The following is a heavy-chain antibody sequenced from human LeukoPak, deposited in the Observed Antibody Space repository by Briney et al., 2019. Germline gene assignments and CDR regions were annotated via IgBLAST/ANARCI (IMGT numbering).Heavy chain of an antibody. Sequence: SETLSLTCTGSGVSISSSSYYWAWIRQPPGKGLEWIGSIYYTGTTYYNASLKSRVTISVDTSMNQLSLRLISGTAADTAVYYCARAVRGYSGYSGRLIDYWGQGTPVTVSS. CDR3: ARAVRGYSGYSGRLIDY. CDR1: GVSISSSSYY. CDR2: IYYTGTT. J-gene: IGHJ4*02. V-gene: IGHV4-39*01. D-gene: IGHD5-12*01.